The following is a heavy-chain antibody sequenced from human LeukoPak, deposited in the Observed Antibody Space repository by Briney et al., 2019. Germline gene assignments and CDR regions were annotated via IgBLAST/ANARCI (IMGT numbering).Heavy chain of an antibody. Sequence: GESLKISCAASGITSSSYGMSWVRQAPGKGLEWVSAISGSGGSTYYADSVKGRFTISRDNSKNTLYLQMNSLRAEDTAVYYCAKWGTVLLWFGEASDYWGQGTLVTVSS. CDR2: ISGSGGST. V-gene: IGHV3-23*01. J-gene: IGHJ4*02. CDR1: GITSSSYG. CDR3: AKWGTVLLWFGEASDY. D-gene: IGHD3-10*01.